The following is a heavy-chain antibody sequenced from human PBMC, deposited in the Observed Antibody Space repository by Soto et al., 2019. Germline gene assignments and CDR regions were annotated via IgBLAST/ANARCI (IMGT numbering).Heavy chain of an antibody. Sequence: DVQLVESGGGLVKPGGSLRLSCVASGPTFSTYGMNWIRQTPGKGLEWVSSITSSGSYIHYADSVQGRFTVSRDNAKNSMYPQMNSLRVEDTAVYFCARDESAGSSTSNWGQGTLVTVSS. CDR2: ITSSGSYI. V-gene: IGHV3-21*01. CDR1: GPTFSTYG. D-gene: IGHD2-2*01. CDR3: ARDESAGSSTSN. J-gene: IGHJ4*02.